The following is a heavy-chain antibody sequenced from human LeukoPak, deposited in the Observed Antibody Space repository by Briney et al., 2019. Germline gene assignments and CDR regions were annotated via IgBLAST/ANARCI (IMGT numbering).Heavy chain of an antibody. D-gene: IGHD3-9*01. J-gene: IGHJ4*02. Sequence: GGSLRLSCAASEFTFTTFAMSWVRQAPGQGLEWVSAISGSGHATHYADSVKGRFTVSRDSSKNTLYLQMNSLRGDDTAVYYCAKYFDSYGAFDYWGQGTLVTVSS. CDR2: ISGSGHAT. V-gene: IGHV3-23*01. CDR1: EFTFTTFA. CDR3: AKYFDSYGAFDY.